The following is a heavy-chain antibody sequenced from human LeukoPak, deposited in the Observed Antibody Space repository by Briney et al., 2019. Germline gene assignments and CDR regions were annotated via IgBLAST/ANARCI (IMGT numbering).Heavy chain of an antibody. J-gene: IGHJ5*02. CDR3: ARLRIAAAGFHNWFDP. CDR1: GGSISSYY. Sequence: SETLSLTCTVSGGSISSYYWNWIRQPPGKGLEWIGYIYYTGSTYYNPSLKSRVTISVDTSKNQFSLKLSSVTAADTAVYYCARLRIAAAGFHNWFDPWGQGTLVTVSS. D-gene: IGHD6-13*01. V-gene: IGHV4-59*08. CDR2: IYYTGST.